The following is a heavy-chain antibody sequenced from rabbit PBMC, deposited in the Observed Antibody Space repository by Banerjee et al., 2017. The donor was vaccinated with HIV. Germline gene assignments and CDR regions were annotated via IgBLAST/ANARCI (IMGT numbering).Heavy chain of an antibody. Sequence: QSLEESGGDLVKPGASLTLTCTASGFDFSSYYYMGWVRQAPGKGLEWIACIYTGASGTPYYASWAKGRFTLSKTSSTTVTLQMTSLTAADTATYFCARSATMDIAFKLWGPGTLVTVS. V-gene: IGHV1S40*01. CDR3: ARSATMDIAFKL. CDR2: IYTGASGTP. CDR1: GFDFSSYYY. D-gene: IGHD5-1*01. J-gene: IGHJ4*01.